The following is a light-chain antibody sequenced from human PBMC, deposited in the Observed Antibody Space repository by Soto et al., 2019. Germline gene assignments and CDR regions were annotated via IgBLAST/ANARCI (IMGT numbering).Light chain of an antibody. CDR2: GAS. V-gene: IGKV3-15*01. CDR1: QYVSSN. CDR3: QQYDDWPPIT. Sequence: EIVMTQSPVTLSGFPGESATLSCRASQYVSSNLAWYQQKPGQAPRLLIYGASTRATGIPARFSGSGSGTEFNLTITSLQSEDFAVYYCQQYDDWPPITFGQGTRLEIK. J-gene: IGKJ5*01.